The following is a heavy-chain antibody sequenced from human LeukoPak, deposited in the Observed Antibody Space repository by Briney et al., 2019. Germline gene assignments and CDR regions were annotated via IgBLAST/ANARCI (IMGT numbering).Heavy chain of an antibody. CDR2: IYTSGST. CDR3: ARGYSSGYYGWFDP. J-gene: IGHJ5*02. D-gene: IGHD3-22*01. Sequence: SETLSLTCTVSGGSISSGSYYWSWIRQPAGKGLEWIGRIYTSGSTNYNPSLKSRVTISVDTSKNQFSLQLNSVTPEDTAVYYCARGYSSGYYGWFDPWGQGTLVTVSS. V-gene: IGHV4-61*02. CDR1: GGSISSGSYY.